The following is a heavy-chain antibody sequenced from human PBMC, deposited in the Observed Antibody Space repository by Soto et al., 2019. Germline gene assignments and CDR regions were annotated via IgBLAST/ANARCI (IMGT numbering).Heavy chain of an antibody. CDR3: ARNRYGGYDFDY. Sequence: QVQLQEPGPGLVKPSGTLSLTCAVSSDSITSSNWWSWVRQSPGKGLEWIGEVSHSGSTNYIPSLKSRVTISVDKSRNQFSLRLNSVTAADTAVYYCARNRYGGYDFDYWGQGTLVTVSS. J-gene: IGHJ4*02. D-gene: IGHD5-12*01. CDR2: VSHSGST. CDR1: SDSITSSNW. V-gene: IGHV4-4*02.